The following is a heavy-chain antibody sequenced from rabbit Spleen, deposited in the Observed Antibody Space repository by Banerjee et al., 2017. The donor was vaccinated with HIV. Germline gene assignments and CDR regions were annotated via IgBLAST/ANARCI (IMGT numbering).Heavy chain of an antibody. CDR3: ARDSGTSFSSYGMDL. CDR1: GFDFRRFY. CDR2: IDLLFGTT. V-gene: IGHV1S7*01. D-gene: IGHD8-1*01. J-gene: IGHJ6*01. Sequence: RLEESGGDLVKPGASLTLTCKASGFDFRRFYLSWVRQAPGKGLEWIGYIDLLFGTTYYANWVNGRFTISSHNAQNTLYLQLHSLTAADTATYFCARDSGTSFSSYGMDLWGPGTLVTVS.